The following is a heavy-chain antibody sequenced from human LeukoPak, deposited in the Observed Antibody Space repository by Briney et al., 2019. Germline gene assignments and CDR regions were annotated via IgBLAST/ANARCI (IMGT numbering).Heavy chain of an antibody. V-gene: IGHV4-38-2*01. Sequence: SETLSLTCAVSGYSISSGYYWGWIRQPPGKGLEWIGSIYHSGSTYYNPSLKSRVTISVDTSKNQFSLKLSSVTAADTAVYYCARSLGNLDYWGQGTLVTVSS. D-gene: IGHD7-27*01. J-gene: IGHJ4*02. CDR2: IYHSGST. CDR1: GYSISSGYY. CDR3: ARSLGNLDY.